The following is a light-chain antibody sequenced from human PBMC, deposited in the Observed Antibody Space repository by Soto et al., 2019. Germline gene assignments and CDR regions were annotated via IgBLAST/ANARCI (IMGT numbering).Light chain of an antibody. J-gene: IGKJ4*01. CDR1: QYISDF. CDR3: QQYNSWPLT. CDR2: AAS. V-gene: IGKV1-39*01. Sequence: DIQMTQSPSSLSASVGDRVTITCRASQYISDFLNWYQQKPGKAPVILIYAASTLQSGVPSRFTGSRSETNFTLTISSLQSEDFAVYYCQQYNSWPLTFGGGTKVDIK.